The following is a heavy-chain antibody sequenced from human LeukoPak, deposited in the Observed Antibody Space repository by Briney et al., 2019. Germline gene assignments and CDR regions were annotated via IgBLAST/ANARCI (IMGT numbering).Heavy chain of an antibody. Sequence: GGSLRLSCAAPGFTFSRYWMHWVRQAPGKGLVWVSSLNGDGSGTSYADSVQGRFTISRDNAKNTLYLQMNSLRAEDTAVYYCARGIGYDPLWGQGTLVTVSS. J-gene: IGHJ4*02. CDR3: ARGIGYDPL. D-gene: IGHD5-12*01. V-gene: IGHV3-74*01. CDR2: LNGDGSGT. CDR1: GFTFSRYW.